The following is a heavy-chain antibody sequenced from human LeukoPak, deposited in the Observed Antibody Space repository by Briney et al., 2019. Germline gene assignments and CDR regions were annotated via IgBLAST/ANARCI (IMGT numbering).Heavy chain of an antibody. CDR3: ARESPDLY. Sequence: PGKSLRLSCVVSGFTLSSHGMHWVRQAPGKGPEWVSYISSGSNIIYYADSVKGRFTISRDNAKNSLFLQMNSLREDDTAVYYCARESPDLYWGQGTLVTVSS. J-gene: IGHJ4*02. CDR2: ISSGSNII. V-gene: IGHV3-48*02. CDR1: GFTLSSHG.